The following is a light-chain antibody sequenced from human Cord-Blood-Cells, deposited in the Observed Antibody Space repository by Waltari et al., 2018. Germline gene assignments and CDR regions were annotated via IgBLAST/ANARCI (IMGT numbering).Light chain of an antibody. CDR2: AAS. CDR3: QPSYSTPPT. V-gene: IGKV1-39*01. Sequence: IHMTQSPSSVSASVADTVTITCRASQSLSSYLPLYQQKPGKAPNPLIYAASSLQSGVPSRFSRSGSGTAFTLTISSLQPEDFATYYCQPSYSTPPTFGGGTKVEIK. J-gene: IGKJ4*01. CDR1: QSLSSY.